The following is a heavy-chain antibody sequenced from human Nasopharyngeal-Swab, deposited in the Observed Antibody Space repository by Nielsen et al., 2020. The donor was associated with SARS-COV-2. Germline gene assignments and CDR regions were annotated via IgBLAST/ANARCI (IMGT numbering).Heavy chain of an antibody. CDR3: AKDSGAGFCDDGSCFPANH. CDR1: GFTFTSYA. V-gene: IGHV3-23*01. D-gene: IGHD2-15*01. CDR2: MSGRGEKT. J-gene: IGHJ5*02. Sequence: GGSLRLSCAASGFTFTSYAMNWVRHAPGKGLEWVPGMSGRGEKTYYAESVKGRFTTSRDISKNTLYLQMNGLRAENTAVYYCAKDSGAGFCDDGSCFPANHWGRGTLVTVAS.